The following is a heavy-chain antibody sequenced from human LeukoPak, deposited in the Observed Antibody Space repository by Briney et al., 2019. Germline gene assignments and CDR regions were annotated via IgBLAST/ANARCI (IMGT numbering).Heavy chain of an antibody. V-gene: IGHV4-59*08. CDR3: ARQGAYYYDSRGRWFDP. CDR1: GGSISSYY. CDR2: IYYSGST. Sequence: KSSETLSLTCTVSGGSISSYYWSWIRQPPGKGLEWIGYIYYSGSTNYNPSLKSRVTISVDTSKNQFSLKLSSVTAADTAVYYCARQGAYYYDSRGRWFDPWGQGTLVTVSS. D-gene: IGHD3-22*01. J-gene: IGHJ5*02.